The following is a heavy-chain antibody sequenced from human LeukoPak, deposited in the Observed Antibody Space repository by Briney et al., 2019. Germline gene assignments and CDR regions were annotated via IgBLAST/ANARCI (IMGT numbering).Heavy chain of an antibody. CDR1: GFTFSSYS. J-gene: IGHJ4*02. D-gene: IGHD1-26*01. CDR3: AKDRGSGSYSISYYFDY. Sequence: GGSLRLSCAASGFTFSSYSMNWVRQAPGKGLEWVSSISSSSSYIYYADSVKGRFTISRDNAKNSLYLQMNSLRAEDTAVYYCAKDRGSGSYSISYYFDYWGQGTLVTVSS. CDR2: ISSSSSYI. V-gene: IGHV3-21*01.